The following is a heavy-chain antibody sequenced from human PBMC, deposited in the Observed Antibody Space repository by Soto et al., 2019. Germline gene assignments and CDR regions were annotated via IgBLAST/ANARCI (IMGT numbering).Heavy chain of an antibody. D-gene: IGHD2-21*02. Sequence: SGPTLVNPTQTLTLTCTFSGFSLSTSGMCVTWIRQPPGKALEWLALIDWDDDKYYSTSLKTRLTISKDTSKNQVVLTMTNMDPVDTATHYCARILSVRSLAYCTGDCSYYYGMDVWGQGTTVTVSS. V-gene: IGHV2-70*01. CDR2: IDWDDDK. J-gene: IGHJ6*02. CDR1: GFSLSTSGMC. CDR3: ARILSVRSLAYCTGDCSYYYGMDV.